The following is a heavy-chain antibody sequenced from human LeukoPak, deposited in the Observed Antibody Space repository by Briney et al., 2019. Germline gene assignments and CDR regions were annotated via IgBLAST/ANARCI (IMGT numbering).Heavy chain of an antibody. CDR2: IYYSGST. D-gene: IGHD4-23*01. V-gene: IGHV4-39*07. Sequence: SETLSLTCTVSGGSISSSSYYWGWIRQPPGKGLEWIGSIYYSGSTYYNPSLKSRVTISVDTSKNQFSLKLSSVTAADTAVYYCARDLVVPHYFDYWGQGTLVTVSS. CDR3: ARDLVVPHYFDY. CDR1: GGSISSSSYY. J-gene: IGHJ4*02.